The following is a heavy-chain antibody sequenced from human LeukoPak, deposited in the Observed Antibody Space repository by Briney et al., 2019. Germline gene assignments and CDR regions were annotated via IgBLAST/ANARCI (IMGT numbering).Heavy chain of an antibody. J-gene: IGHJ4*02. Sequence: GGSLGLSCAASGFTFRNYVIHWVRQAPGKGLEWVAVTSSDLNVKLYADSVKGRFTISRDNSKNTLYVQMNSLRAEDTAVYYCAKGHYYGSGSLDYWGQGTLVTVSS. CDR3: AKGHYYGSGSLDY. D-gene: IGHD3-10*01. CDR2: TSSDLNVK. V-gene: IGHV3-30*18. CDR1: GFTFRNYV.